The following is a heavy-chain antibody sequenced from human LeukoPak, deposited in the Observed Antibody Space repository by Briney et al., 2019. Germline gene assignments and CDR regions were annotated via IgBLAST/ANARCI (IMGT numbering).Heavy chain of an antibody. CDR3: VRDVSRRIGMDV. D-gene: IGHD2/OR15-2a*01. CDR1: GFSFNSYT. CDR2: ISPGVSGYT. Sequence: PGGSLRLSCLASGFSFNSYTMNWVREAPGKGLEWVSTISPGVSGYTWYAESVKSRFTISRDNPENSLYLQMDSLRADDTAVYYCVRDVSRRIGMDVWGQGTTVTVSS. V-gene: IGHV3-21*06. J-gene: IGHJ6*02.